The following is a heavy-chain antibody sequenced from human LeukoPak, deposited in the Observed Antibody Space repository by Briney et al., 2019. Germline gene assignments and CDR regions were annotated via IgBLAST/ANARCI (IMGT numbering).Heavy chain of an antibody. D-gene: IGHD3-10*01. V-gene: IGHV3-48*03. CDR2: ISSSGSTI. CDR3: ARFTRSASYEVY. J-gene: IGHJ4*02. Sequence: GGSLRLSCAASGFTFSSYEMNWVRQAPGKGLEWVSYISSSGSTIYYADSVKGRFTISRDNAKNSLYLEMKSLRVEDTAIYYCARFTRSASYEVYWGQGTLVTVSS. CDR1: GFTFSSYE.